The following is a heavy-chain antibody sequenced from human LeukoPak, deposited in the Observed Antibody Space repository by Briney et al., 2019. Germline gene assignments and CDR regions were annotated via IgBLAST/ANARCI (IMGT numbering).Heavy chain of an antibody. CDR3: ARDRESESDSEGDY. V-gene: IGHV3-7*01. J-gene: IGHJ4*02. D-gene: IGHD4-11*01. CDR2: IKQGGSEI. Sequence: GGSLRLSCSAPGFTFSRFWMSWVRQAPGKGLTYVALIKQGGSEIYHMDSVKGRFTISRDDATNSLYLQMNSLRVEDTALYYCARDRESESDSEGDYWGQGTLVTVSS. CDR1: GFTFSRFW.